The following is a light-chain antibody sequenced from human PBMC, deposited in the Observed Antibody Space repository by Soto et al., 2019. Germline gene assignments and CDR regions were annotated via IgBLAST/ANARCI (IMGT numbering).Light chain of an antibody. J-gene: IGKJ4*01. CDR1: QSVSSSY. CDR3: QQYNNWPVT. Sequence: IVLTQSPGTLSLSPGERATLSCRASQSVSSSYLAWYQQKPGQTPRLLIHGASTRATGIAARFSGSGSGTEFTLTISGLQSEDFATYYCQQYNNWPVTFGGGTKVDIK. CDR2: GAS. V-gene: IGKV3D-15*01.